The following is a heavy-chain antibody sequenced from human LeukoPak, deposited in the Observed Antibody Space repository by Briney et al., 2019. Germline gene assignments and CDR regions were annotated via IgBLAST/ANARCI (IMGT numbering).Heavy chain of an antibody. J-gene: IGHJ5*02. V-gene: IGHV3-48*03. CDR2: ISSSGSTI. Sequence: GGSLRLSCAASGFTFSSYEMNWVRQAPGKGLEWISYISSSGSTIYYVDSVKGRFTISRDNANNSLYLQMNSLRAEDTAVYYCARSLVVGATYPYHWGQGTLVTVSS. D-gene: IGHD1-26*01. CDR1: GFTFSSYE. CDR3: ARSLVVGATYPYH.